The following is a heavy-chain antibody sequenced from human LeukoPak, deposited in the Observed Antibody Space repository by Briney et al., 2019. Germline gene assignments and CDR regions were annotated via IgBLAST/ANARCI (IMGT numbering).Heavy chain of an antibody. CDR3: AQGSSWYEVDY. CDR1: GFTFSSYA. Sequence: GGSLRLSCAASGFTFSSYAMHWVRQAPGKGLEWVAVISYDGSNKYYADSVKGRFTISRDNSKNTLYLQMNSLRAGDTAVYYCAQGSSWYEVDYWGQGTLVTVSS. D-gene: IGHD6-13*01. CDR2: ISYDGSNK. V-gene: IGHV3-30*04. J-gene: IGHJ4*02.